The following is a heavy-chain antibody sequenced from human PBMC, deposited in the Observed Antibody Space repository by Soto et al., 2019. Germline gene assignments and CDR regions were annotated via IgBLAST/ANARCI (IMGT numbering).Heavy chain of an antibody. CDR1: GYTFTRYD. CDR2: VNPILSMS. V-gene: IGHV1-69*04. J-gene: IGHJ4*01. Sequence: SVKVSCKASGYTFTRYDINWVRQAPGLGLEWMGRVNPILSMSNYAQKFQGRVTMTADKSTSTAYMELRSLRSEDTAFYYCATSYGSGYRAFDYWGQ. D-gene: IGHD3-10*01. CDR3: ATSYGSGYRAFDY.